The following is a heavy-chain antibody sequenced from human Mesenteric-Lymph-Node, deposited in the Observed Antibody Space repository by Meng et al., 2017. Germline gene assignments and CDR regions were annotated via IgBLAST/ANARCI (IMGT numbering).Heavy chain of an antibody. J-gene: IGHJ4*02. V-gene: IGHV4-31*09. CDR2: MYHSGTT. CDR1: GGSVSSGGYY. Sequence: QVQLQESGPGLVKPSQTLSLTCTVSGGSVSSGGYYWAWIRQHPGKGLEWIGEMYHSGTTNYNPSLKSRVTISMGKSNNQLSLKLNSVTAADTAVYYCATQESRDGHNPYWGQGTLVTVSS. CDR3: ATQESRDGHNPY. D-gene: IGHD5-24*01.